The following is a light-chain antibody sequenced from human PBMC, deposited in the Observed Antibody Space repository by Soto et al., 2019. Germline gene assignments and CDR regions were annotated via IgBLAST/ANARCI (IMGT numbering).Light chain of an antibody. V-gene: IGKV3-11*01. CDR1: HSITNS. Sequence: ESVLTQSPATLSLSPGDRATLSCRASHSITNSLAWYRHQPGQPPRLLIYDASKRAPGIPARFIGSGSGTHFTLTISSLEPEDFGLYYCQQRSNWPSVTFGGGTKVEIK. J-gene: IGKJ4*01. CDR3: QQRSNWPSVT. CDR2: DAS.